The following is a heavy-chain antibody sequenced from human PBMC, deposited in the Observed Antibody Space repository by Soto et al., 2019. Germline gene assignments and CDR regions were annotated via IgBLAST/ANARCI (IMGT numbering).Heavy chain of an antibody. Sequence: ASVKVSCKASDYTFTSYGISWVRQAPGQGLEWMGWISAYNGNTNYAQKFQGRVTMTTDTSTSTAYMELKSLRSDDTAVYYCARVYDFWSGYQPNEYFHHWGQGTLVTVSS. V-gene: IGHV1-18*04. J-gene: IGHJ1*01. CDR1: DYTFTSYG. CDR2: ISAYNGNT. CDR3: ARVYDFWSGYQPNEYFHH. D-gene: IGHD3-3*01.